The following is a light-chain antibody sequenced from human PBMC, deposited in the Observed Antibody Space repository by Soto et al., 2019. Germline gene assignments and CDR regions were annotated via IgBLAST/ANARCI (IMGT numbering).Light chain of an antibody. CDR2: QVS. J-gene: IGLJ3*02. CDR3: CSYTSSNTRV. CDR1: SSDVGGYTY. Sequence: QSALTQPASVSGSPGQSITISCTGTSSDVGGYTYVSWYQQHPGKAPKLMIYQVSNRPSGVSNRFSGSKSGNTASLTICGLQNVDEADYYCCSYTSSNTRVFGGGTKLTVL. V-gene: IGLV2-14*01.